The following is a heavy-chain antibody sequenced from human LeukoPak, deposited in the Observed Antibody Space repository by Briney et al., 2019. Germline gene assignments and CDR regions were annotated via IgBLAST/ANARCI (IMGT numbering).Heavy chain of an antibody. J-gene: IGHJ3*02. CDR2: INPNSGGT. V-gene: IGHV1-2*06. D-gene: IGHD3-9*01. Sequence: ASVKVSCKASGYTFTGYYMHWVRQAPGQGLEWMGRINPNSGGTNYAQKFQGRVTMTRDTSISTAYVELSRLRSDDTAVYYCARVSTYDILTGYYIRSNAFDIWGQGTMVTVSS. CDR1: GYTFTGYY. CDR3: ARVSTYDILTGYYIRSNAFDI.